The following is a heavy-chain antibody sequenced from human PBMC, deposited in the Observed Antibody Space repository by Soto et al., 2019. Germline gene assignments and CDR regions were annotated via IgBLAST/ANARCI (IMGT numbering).Heavy chain of an antibody. V-gene: IGHV3-21*01. J-gene: IGHJ1*01. CDR3: ARDRSADRFVQYFQH. CDR2: ISSRSDSI. Sequence: EVQLVESGGGLVQRGGSLRLSCAASGFIFTSYSMVLVRQAPGKGLEWVSSISSRSDSIYYADSVKGRFTISRDNAQNSLYLQMNSLTSEDTAVYYCARDRSADRFVQYFQHWGPGTLVTVSS. CDR1: GFIFTSYS. D-gene: IGHD6-19*01.